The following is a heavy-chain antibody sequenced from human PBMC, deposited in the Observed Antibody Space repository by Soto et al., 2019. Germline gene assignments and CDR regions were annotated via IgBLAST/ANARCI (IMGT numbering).Heavy chain of an antibody. CDR1: GYTSTPYG. CDR2: ISGYNGNT. J-gene: IGHJ4*02. Sequence: ASVKVSCKTSGYTSTPYGINSVRQAPGTGLEWKGWISGYNGNTNCPQKFQGRVTRTTDSLTSTGYMEVRGLTSVDTAVYYCARGAHGSVYAVHGGQGTLGAVAS. CDR3: ARGAHGSVYAVH. D-gene: IGHD3-3*01. V-gene: IGHV1-18*01.